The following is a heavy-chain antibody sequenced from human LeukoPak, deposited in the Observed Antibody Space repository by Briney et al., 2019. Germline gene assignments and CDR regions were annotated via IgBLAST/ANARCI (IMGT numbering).Heavy chain of an antibody. CDR2: ISGSGGST. CDR3: AKGVRDFWSGYYHLPLYFDY. D-gene: IGHD3-3*01. V-gene: IGHV3-23*01. CDR1: GFTFSSYA. Sequence: PGGSLRLSCAASGFTFSSYAMSWVRQASGKGLEWVSAISGSGGSTYYADSVKGRFTISRDNSKNTLYLQMNSLRAEDTAVYYCAKGVRDFWSGYYHLPLYFDYWGQGTLVTVSS. J-gene: IGHJ4*02.